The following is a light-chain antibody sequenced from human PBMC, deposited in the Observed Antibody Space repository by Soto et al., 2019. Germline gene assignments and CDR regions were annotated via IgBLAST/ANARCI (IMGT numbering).Light chain of an antibody. CDR3: QQYNNPYT. V-gene: IGKV1-5*03. Sequence: DIQTTQSPSTLSASVGDRVTITCRASQSISSWLAWYQQKPGKAPKLLIYKASSLESGVPSRFSGSGSGTEFTLTISSLQPDDFATYYCQQYNNPYTFGQGTKLEIK. CDR1: QSISSW. CDR2: KAS. J-gene: IGKJ2*01.